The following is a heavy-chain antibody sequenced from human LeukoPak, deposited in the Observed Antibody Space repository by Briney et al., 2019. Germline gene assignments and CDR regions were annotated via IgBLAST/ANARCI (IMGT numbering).Heavy chain of an antibody. J-gene: IGHJ6*03. CDR1: GFTFSSYS. CDR2: ISSSSSYI. D-gene: IGHD5-24*01. Sequence: GGSLRLSCAASGFTFSSYSMNWVRQAPGKGLEWVSSISSSSSYIYYADSVKGRFTISRDNAKNSLYLQMNSLRAEDTAVYYCAKVSRWLQIHYYYMDVWGKGTTVTVSS. V-gene: IGHV3-21*01. CDR3: AKVSRWLQIHYYYMDV.